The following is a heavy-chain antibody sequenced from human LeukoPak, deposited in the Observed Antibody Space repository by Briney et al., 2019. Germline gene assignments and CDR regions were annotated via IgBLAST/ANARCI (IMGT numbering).Heavy chain of an antibody. CDR3: ARQDPIDYYYGMDV. CDR2: IKQDGSEK. V-gene: IGHV3-7*01. J-gene: IGHJ6*02. CDR1: GFTFSSYW. Sequence: GGSLRLSCAASGFTFSSYWMSWVRQAPGKGLEWVANIKQDGSEKYYVDSVEGRFTISRDNAKNSLYLQMNSLRAEDTAVYYCARQDPIDYYYGMDVWGQGTTVTVSS.